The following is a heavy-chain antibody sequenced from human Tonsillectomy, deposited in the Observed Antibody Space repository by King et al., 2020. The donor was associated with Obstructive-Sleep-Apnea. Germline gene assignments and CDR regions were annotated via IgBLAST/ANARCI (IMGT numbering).Heavy chain of an antibody. V-gene: IGHV3-7*01. CDR3: ARVLVWFGELSY. CDR1: GFTFSTYW. J-gene: IGHJ4*02. CDR2: IKPDGSEK. D-gene: IGHD3-10*01. Sequence: VQLVESGGGLVQPGGSLRLSCAASGFTFSTYWMTWVRQAPGKGLEWGANIKPDGSEKYYVDSVKGRFTISRDTAKNSLYLQMNSLRAEDTAVYYCARVLVWFGELSYWGQGTLVTVSS.